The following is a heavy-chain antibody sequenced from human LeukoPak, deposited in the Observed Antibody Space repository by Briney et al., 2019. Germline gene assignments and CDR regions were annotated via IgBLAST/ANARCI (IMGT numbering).Heavy chain of an antibody. CDR1: GYAFTGYY. J-gene: IGHJ6*03. D-gene: IGHD1-1*01. Sequence: GASVKVSCKASGYAFTGYYIHWVRQAPGQGLEWMGWINPNSGGTNYAQKFQGRVTMTRDTSISTAYMELSRLRSDDTAVYYCARDMGNWNDESTYYYYYMDVWGKGTTVTVSS. V-gene: IGHV1-2*02. CDR3: ARDMGNWNDESTYYYYYMDV. CDR2: INPNSGGT.